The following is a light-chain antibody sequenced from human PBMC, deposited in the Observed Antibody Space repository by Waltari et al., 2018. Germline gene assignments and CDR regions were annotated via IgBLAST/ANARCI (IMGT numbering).Light chain of an antibody. J-gene: IGKJ1*01. V-gene: IGKV3-20*01. CDR2: DAS. Sequence: EIVLTQSPGTLSLSPGEGATLSCRASQSVSRSLAWYQQKPGQAPRLLIYDASTRATGIPDRFSGSGSGTDCSLTISRLEPEDFAVYYCQKYVSLPATFGQGTTVEIK. CDR3: QKYVSLPAT. CDR1: QSVSRS.